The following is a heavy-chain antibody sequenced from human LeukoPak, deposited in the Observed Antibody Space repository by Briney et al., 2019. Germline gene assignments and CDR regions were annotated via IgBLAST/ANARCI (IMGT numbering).Heavy chain of an antibody. CDR1: GLTFSSYW. CDR3: VSRYCTITNCYKASGTGSFDI. V-gene: IGHV3-74*01. Sequence: PGGSLRLSCAAPGLTFSSYWMHWVRQAPGKGLVWVSRINSDGSTTNYADSVKGRFTISRDNAKNTMYLQMNSLRAEDTAVYYCVSRYCTITNCYKASGTGSFDIWGQGTMVSVSS. CDR2: INSDGSTT. D-gene: IGHD2-2*02. J-gene: IGHJ3*02.